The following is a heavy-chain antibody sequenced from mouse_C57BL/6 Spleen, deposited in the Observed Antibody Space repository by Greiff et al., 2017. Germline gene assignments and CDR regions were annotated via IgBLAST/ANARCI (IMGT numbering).Heavy chain of an antibody. CDR3: AREIWDYYAMDY. Sequence: VQLQQPGAELVRPGTSVKVSCKASGYAFPNYLKEWVKQRPGQGLEWIGVINTGSGGTTYNQKFKGKAPLTVDTSSSTAYMQLSSLSSEDSAVYYFAREIWDYYAMDYWGQGTSVTVSS. CDR1: GYAFPNYL. J-gene: IGHJ4*01. CDR2: INTGSGGT. D-gene: IGHD4-1*01. V-gene: IGHV1-54*01.